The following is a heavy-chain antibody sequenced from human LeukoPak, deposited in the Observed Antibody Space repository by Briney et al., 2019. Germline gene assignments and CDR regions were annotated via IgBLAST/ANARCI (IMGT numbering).Heavy chain of an antibody. V-gene: IGHV3-74*01. D-gene: IGHD6-6*01. Sequence: PGGSLRLSCAASGFTFSRYWMHWVRQGPGKGLVWVSRINSDGRSTTYADSVKGRFTISRDNAKNTLYLQMNSLRAEDTAVYYCARDHNNSSSGRENYYYYYYMDVWGKGTTVTVSS. CDR2: INSDGRST. CDR1: GFTFSRYW. J-gene: IGHJ6*03. CDR3: ARDHNNSSSGRENYYYYYYMDV.